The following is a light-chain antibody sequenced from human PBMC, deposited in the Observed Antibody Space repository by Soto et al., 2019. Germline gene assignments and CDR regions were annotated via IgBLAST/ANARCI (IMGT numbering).Light chain of an antibody. CDR1: SSDVGSYNL. V-gene: IGLV2-23*01. J-gene: IGLJ1*01. CDR3: CSYAGNSSFV. Sequence: QSALTQPASVSGSPGQSITISSTGTSSDVGSYNLVSWYQQHPGTAPKLMIYEGSKWPSGVSNRFSGSKSGNTASLTISGLQAEDEADYYCCSYAGNSSFVFGTGTKVTVL. CDR2: EGS.